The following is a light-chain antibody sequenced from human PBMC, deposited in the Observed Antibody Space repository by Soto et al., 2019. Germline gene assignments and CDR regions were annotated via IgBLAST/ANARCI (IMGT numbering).Light chain of an antibody. Sequence: DIPMTQSPSSLSASVGDTSTITSRASQSISSYLNWYQQKPGTAPKLMNYAASSLQSVVPSRFSGSGSGTDFTLTISSLQPEDFATYYCQQSYSTPGTFGQGTKVDI. CDR3: QQSYSTPGT. J-gene: IGKJ1*01. V-gene: IGKV1-39*01. CDR2: AAS. CDR1: QSISSY.